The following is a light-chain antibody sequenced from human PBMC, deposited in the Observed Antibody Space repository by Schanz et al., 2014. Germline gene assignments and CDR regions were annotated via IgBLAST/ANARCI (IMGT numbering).Light chain of an antibody. Sequence: ETVMTQSPATLSVSPGERATLSCRASQSVSSNLAWYRQKPGQAPRLLIYGASTRATGVPARFSGSGSGTDFTLTISRLEPEDFAVYYCQQYGTSPLTFGGGTKVEIK. CDR3: QQYGTSPLT. V-gene: IGKV3-15*01. J-gene: IGKJ4*01. CDR2: GAS. CDR1: QSVSSN.